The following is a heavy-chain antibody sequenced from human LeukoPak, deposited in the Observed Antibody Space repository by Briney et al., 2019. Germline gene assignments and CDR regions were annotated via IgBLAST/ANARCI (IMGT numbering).Heavy chain of an antibody. V-gene: IGHV4-59*02. D-gene: IGHD3-22*01. CDR3: ARSFSPNYYDLLDY. CDR1: GFTVATNY. CDR2: IYYSGST. J-gene: IGHJ4*02. Sequence: GSLRLSCAASGFTVATNYMSWVRQAPGKGLEWIGYIYYSGSTNYNPSLKSRVTISLDTSKNQFSLKLNSVTAADTAMYYCARSFSPNYYDLLDYWGQGTLVTVSS.